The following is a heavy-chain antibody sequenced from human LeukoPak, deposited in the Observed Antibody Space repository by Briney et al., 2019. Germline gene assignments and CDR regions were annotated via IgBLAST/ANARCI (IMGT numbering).Heavy chain of an antibody. CDR2: INHSGST. D-gene: IGHD3-10*01. Sequence: SETLSLTCAVYGGPFSGYYWSWIRQPPGKGLEWIGEINHSGSTNYNPSLKSRVTISVDTSKNQFSLRLSSVTAADTAVYYCVSRRFLWFGPFPDFWGQGTLVTVSS. CDR3: VSRRFLWFGPFPDF. CDR1: GGPFSGYY. V-gene: IGHV4-34*01. J-gene: IGHJ4*02.